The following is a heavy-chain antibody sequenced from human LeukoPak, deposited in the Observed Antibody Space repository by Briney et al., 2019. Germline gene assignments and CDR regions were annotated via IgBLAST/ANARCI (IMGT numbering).Heavy chain of an antibody. CDR2: MKSDGSEI. J-gene: IGHJ3*01. Sequence: QTGGSLGLSCAGSGFSFSGTWMHWLRQVPGEGPVWVSGMKSDGSEINYADSVKGRFTISRDNDRNTLHLQINSLRVEDTAVYYCVKDHSGSGRAFDVWGQGTKVTVSA. CDR1: GFSFSGTW. D-gene: IGHD2-21*01. V-gene: IGHV3-74*01. CDR3: VKDHSGSGRAFDV.